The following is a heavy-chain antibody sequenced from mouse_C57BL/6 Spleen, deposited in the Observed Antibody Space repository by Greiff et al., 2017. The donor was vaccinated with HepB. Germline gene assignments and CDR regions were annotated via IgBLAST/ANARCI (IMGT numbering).Heavy chain of an antibody. V-gene: IGHV1-69*01. CDR3: ARSDGYYRLDY. CDR1: GYTFTSYW. CDR2: IDPSDSYT. J-gene: IGHJ2*01. D-gene: IGHD2-3*01. Sequence: VQLQQPGAELVMPGASVKLSCKASGYTFTSYWMHWVKQRPGQGLEWIGEIDPSDSYTNYNQKFKGKSTLTVDKSSSTAYMQLSSLTSEDSAVYYCARSDGYYRLDYWGQGTTLTVSS.